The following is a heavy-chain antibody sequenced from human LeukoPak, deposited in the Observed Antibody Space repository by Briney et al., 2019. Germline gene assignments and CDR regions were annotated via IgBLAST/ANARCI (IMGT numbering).Heavy chain of an antibody. CDR1: GFTFSNYW. Sequence: GGSLRLSCAASGFTFSNYWMHWVRQAPGKGLVWVSRINSDGSSTNYADSVKGRFTISRDNAKNTLYLQMNSLRADDTGMYYCARVDTATTLFPFWGQGTLSPSPQ. CDR2: INSDGSST. CDR3: ARVDTATTLFPF. J-gene: IGHJ4*02. D-gene: IGHD4-17*01. V-gene: IGHV3-74*01.